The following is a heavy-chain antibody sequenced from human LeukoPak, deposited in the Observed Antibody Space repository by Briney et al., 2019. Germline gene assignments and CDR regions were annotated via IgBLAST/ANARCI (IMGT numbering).Heavy chain of an antibody. J-gene: IGHJ4*02. CDR1: GFTFSSYA. D-gene: IGHD4-17*01. V-gene: IGHV3-33*08. CDR2: IWYDGSNK. Sequence: QPGGSLRLSCAASGFTFSSYAMHWVRQAPGKGLEWVAVIWYDGSNKYYADSVKGRFTISRDNSKNTLYLQMNSLRAEDTAVYYCARSYGDYGIRYWGQGTLVTVSS. CDR3: ARSYGDYGIRY.